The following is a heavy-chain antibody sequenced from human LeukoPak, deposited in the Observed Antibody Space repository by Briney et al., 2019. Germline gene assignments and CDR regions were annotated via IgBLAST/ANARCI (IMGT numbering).Heavy chain of an antibody. CDR3: ARGRVAAAGTPGY. CDR1: GGSFSGYY. V-gene: IGHV4-34*01. D-gene: IGHD6-13*01. Sequence: SETLSLTCAVYGGSFSGYYWSWIRQPPGKGLEWIGEINHSGSTNYKPSLKSRVTISVDTSKNQFSLKLSSVTAADTAVYYCARGRVAAAGTPGYWGQGTLVTVSS. CDR2: INHSGST. J-gene: IGHJ4*02.